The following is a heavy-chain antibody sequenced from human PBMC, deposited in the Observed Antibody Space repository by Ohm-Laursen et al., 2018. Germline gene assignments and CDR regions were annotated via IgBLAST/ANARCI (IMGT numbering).Heavy chain of an antibody. CDR2: ISGDGSST. D-gene: IGHD3-16*02. CDR3: ARDIEGFDP. Sequence: SLRLSCAASGFTFSSYWVHWVRQAPGKGLVWVSRISGDGSSTNYADSVKGRFTISRDNAKNSLYLQMNSLRAEDTAVYYCARDIEGFDPWGQGTLVTVSS. V-gene: IGHV3-74*01. J-gene: IGHJ5*02. CDR1: GFTFSSYW.